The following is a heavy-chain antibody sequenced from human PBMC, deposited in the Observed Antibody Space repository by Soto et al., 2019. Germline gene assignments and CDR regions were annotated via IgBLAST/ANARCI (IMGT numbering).Heavy chain of an antibody. CDR3: ARVWRDILTGYSLWYFDY. J-gene: IGHJ4*02. V-gene: IGHV1-18*04. CDR2: ISAYNGNT. D-gene: IGHD3-9*01. CDR1: GYTFTSYG. Sequence: QVQLVQSGAEVKKPGASVKVSCKASGYTFTSYGISWVRQAPGQGLEWVGWISAYNGNTNYAQKLQGRVTMTTDTSTSTAYMELSSLRSDDTAVYYCARVWRDILTGYSLWYFDYWGQGTLVTVSS.